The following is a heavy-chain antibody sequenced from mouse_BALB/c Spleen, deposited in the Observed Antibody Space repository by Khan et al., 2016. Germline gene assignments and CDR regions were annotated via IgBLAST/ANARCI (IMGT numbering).Heavy chain of an antibody. D-gene: IGHD1-1*01. V-gene: IGHV1-7*01. CDR1: GYTFTDYW. Sequence: QVQLQQPGAELAKPGASVKMSCKASGYTFTDYWMHWVKQRPGQGLEWIGYINPNTGYTAYNQKFKDKATLTADKYYSTAYMQLSSLTSEDSAVYYCARWSDYYGSSYGWFAYWGQGTLVTVSA. CDR2: INPNTGYT. CDR3: ARWSDYYGSSYGWFAY. J-gene: IGHJ3*01.